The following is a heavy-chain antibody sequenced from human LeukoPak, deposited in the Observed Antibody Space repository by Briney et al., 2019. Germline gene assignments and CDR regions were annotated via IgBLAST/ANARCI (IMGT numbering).Heavy chain of an antibody. CDR2: ISGYNSNT. CDR3: AREKVVTGYYFDY. J-gene: IGHJ4*02. V-gene: IGHV1-18*01. Sequence: ASVKVSCKASGYTFVSYAISWVRQAPGQGLEWMGWISGYNSNTKYAQKFQGRVTMTTDTSTSTAYMELRSLRSDDTAVYYCAREKVVTGYYFDYWGQGTLVTVSS. D-gene: IGHD2-15*01. CDR1: GYTFVSYA.